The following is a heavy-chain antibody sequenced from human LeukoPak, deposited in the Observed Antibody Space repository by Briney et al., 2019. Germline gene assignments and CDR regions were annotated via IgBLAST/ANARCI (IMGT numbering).Heavy chain of an antibody. Sequence: ASVKVSCKASGGTFSSYAISWVRQAPGQGLEWMGRIIPILGIANYAQKFQGRVTITADKSTSTAYMELSSLRSEDTAVYYCAKDLAPGGSIITMIVVDAFDYWGQGTLVTVSS. J-gene: IGHJ4*02. D-gene: IGHD3-22*01. CDR3: AKDLAPGGSIITMIVVDAFDY. CDR1: GGTFSSYA. V-gene: IGHV1-69*04. CDR2: IIPILGIA.